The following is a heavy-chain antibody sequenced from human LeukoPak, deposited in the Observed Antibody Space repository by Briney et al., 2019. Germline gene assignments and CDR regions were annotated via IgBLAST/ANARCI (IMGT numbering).Heavy chain of an antibody. CDR3: ARVPHDQWLNLYYYYYMDV. CDR2: IYYSGST. CDR1: GGSISSSSYY. Sequence: PSETLSLTCTVSGGSISSSSYYWGWIRQPPGKGLEWIGSIYYSGSTYYNPSLKSRVTISVDTSKNQFSLKLSSVTAADTAVYYCARVPHDQWLNLYYYYYMDVWGKGTTVTVSS. D-gene: IGHD6-19*01. V-gene: IGHV4-39*07. J-gene: IGHJ6*03.